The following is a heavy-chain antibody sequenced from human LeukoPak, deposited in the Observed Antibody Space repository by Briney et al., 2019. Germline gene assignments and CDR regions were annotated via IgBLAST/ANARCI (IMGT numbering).Heavy chain of an antibody. CDR1: GFTFNHYS. J-gene: IGHJ4*02. CDR2: ISANGDST. V-gene: IGHV3-64*01. D-gene: IGHD1-26*01. CDR3: ARVVDTGYFDF. Sequence: PGGSLRLSCVASGFTFNHYSFHWVRQAPGKGLEYVSAISANGDSTYYANSVEGRFIISRDNSKNTLYLQMGSLRAEDMAVYYCARVVDTGYFDFWGQGTLVTVSS.